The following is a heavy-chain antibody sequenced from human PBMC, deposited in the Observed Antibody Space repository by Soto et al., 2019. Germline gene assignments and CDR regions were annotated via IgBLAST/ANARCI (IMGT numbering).Heavy chain of an antibody. Sequence: ASVKVSCKASGYSFSSNGITWVRQAPGQGFEWMGWISAYNNARNYAHKFEGRVTMTTDTSTDTAYMDLTSLTSDDTAVYYCARSYDWNYAFDAWGQGTLVTVS. CDR2: ISAYNNAR. CDR3: ARSYDWNYAFDA. J-gene: IGHJ5*02. D-gene: IGHD1-7*01. CDR1: GYSFSSNG. V-gene: IGHV1-18*01.